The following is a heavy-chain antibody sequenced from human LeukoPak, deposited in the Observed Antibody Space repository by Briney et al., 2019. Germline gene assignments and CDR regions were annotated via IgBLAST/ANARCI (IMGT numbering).Heavy chain of an antibody. CDR2: INPSGGST. J-gene: IGHJ3*02. Sequence: GASVNVSCKASGYTFTSYYMHWVRQAPGQGLEWMGIINPSGGSTSYAQKFQGRVTMTRDTSTSTVYMELSSLRSEDTAVYYCARDYNLKEYYETPMAFDIWGQGTMVTVSS. D-gene: IGHD1-20*01. CDR3: ARDYNLKEYYETPMAFDI. V-gene: IGHV1-46*01. CDR1: GYTFTSYY.